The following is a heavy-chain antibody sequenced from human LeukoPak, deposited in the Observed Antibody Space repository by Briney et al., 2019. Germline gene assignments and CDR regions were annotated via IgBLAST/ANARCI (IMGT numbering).Heavy chain of an antibody. J-gene: IGHJ4*02. CDR3: ARGHGGYIDY. CDR2: TYYRSKWYN. V-gene: IGHV6-1*01. CDR1: GDSVSSNSAT. D-gene: IGHD3-22*01. Sequence: SQTLSLTCAISGDSVSSNSATWNWIRQSPSRGLEWLGRTYYRSKWYNDYAVSVKGRITVKPDTSRNQFSLQLDSVTPGDTAMYYCARGHGGYIDYWGQGTLVTVSS.